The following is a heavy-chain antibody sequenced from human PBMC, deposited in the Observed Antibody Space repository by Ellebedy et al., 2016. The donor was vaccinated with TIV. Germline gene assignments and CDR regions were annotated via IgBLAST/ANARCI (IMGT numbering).Heavy chain of an antibody. D-gene: IGHD5-18*01. Sequence: GESLKISXAASGFTFSSYSMNWVRQAPGKGLEWVSSISSSSSYIYYADSVKGRFTISRDNAKNSLYLQMNSLRAEDTAVYYCAREGSVDTAMESDYWGQGTLVTVSS. CDR3: AREGSVDTAMESDY. CDR2: ISSSSSYI. CDR1: GFTFSSYS. V-gene: IGHV3-21*01. J-gene: IGHJ4*02.